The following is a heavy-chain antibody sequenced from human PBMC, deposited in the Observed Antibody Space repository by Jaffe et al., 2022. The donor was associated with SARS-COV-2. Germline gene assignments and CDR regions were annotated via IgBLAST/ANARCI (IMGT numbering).Heavy chain of an antibody. V-gene: IGHV3-20*01. J-gene: IGHJ4*02. CDR2: INWNGDYT. CDR3: ARAPITAGSAYYFDY. D-gene: IGHD6-13*01. Sequence: EVQLVESGGGVVRPGGSLRLSCAASGFTFDDYGMSWVRQVPGKGLEWVSGINWNGDYTSYADSVKGRFTISRDNAKNSLYLQMNSLRAEDTALYHCARAPITAGSAYYFDYWGQGTLVTVSS. CDR1: GFTFDDYG.